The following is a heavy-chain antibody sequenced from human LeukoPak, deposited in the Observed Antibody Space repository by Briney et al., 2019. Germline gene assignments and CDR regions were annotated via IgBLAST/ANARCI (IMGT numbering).Heavy chain of an antibody. CDR1: GFTFSSYG. V-gene: IGHV3-23*01. CDR2: ISGSGDST. J-gene: IGHJ4*02. CDR3: ARGHLDLIVGTASPSASFDY. Sequence: GGTLRLSCAASGFTFSSYGMSWVRQAPGKGLEWVSAISGSGDSTYYADSVKGRLTISRDNSKNTLYLQMNSLKADDTAVYYCARGHLDLIVGTASPSASFDYWGQGTLVTVSS. D-gene: IGHD1-26*01.